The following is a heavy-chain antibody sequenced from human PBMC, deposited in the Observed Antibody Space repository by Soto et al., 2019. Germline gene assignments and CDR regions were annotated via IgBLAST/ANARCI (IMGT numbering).Heavy chain of an antibody. CDR1: GFTFSMSG. CDR2: IYYDGSEQ. Sequence: QVQLVESGGGVVQPGRSLRLSCAASGFTFSMSGMHWVRQAPGEGLEWVGVIYYDGSEQYYGDSVKGRFTISSDNSKNTLYLQMNSLRDEDTAVYYCAKEESSGWYRTADYWGQGTLVTVSS. D-gene: IGHD6-19*01. CDR3: AKEESSGWYRTADY. V-gene: IGHV3-30*18. J-gene: IGHJ4*02.